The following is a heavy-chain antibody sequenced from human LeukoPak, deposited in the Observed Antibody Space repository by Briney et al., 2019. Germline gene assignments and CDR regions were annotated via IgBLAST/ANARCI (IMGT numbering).Heavy chain of an antibody. J-gene: IGHJ4*02. CDR2: IKSKTDGGTT. CDR1: GFTFSNAW. CDR3: TTDPQAAGIDY. Sequence: GGPLRLSCAASGFTFSNAWMSWVRQAPGKGLEWVGRIKSKTDGGTTDYAAPVKGRFTISRDDSKNTLYLQMNSLKTEDTAVYYCTTDPQAAGIDYWGQGTLVTVSS. D-gene: IGHD1-1*01. V-gene: IGHV3-15*01.